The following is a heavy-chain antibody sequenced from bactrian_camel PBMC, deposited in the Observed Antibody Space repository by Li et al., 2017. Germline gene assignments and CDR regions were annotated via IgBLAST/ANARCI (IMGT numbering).Heavy chain of an antibody. J-gene: IGHJ4*01. D-gene: IGHD3*01. V-gene: IGHV3S45*01. CDR2: IRRDGGET. CDR3: AARWPSTANCDSDLLEYNY. Sequence: HVQLVESGGGSVQAGGSLRLSCKVSGHSRGSNCVGWYRLPPGRAPAEREGSAAIRRDGGETWYAASVKGRFTISRDGARNTLYLQMNSLKPEDTAIYFCAARWPSTANCDSDLLEYNYWGQGTQVTVS. CDR1: GHSRGSNC.